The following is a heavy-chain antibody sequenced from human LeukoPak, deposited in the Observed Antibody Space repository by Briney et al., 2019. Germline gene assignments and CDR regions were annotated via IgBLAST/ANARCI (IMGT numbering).Heavy chain of an antibody. CDR3: ARARYCRGGSCYFDY. Sequence: SETLSLTCAVSGGSISSSNWWSWVRQPPGKGLEWIGEIYHSGSTNYNPSLKSRVTISVDKSKNQFSLKLSSVTAADTAVYYCARARYCRGGSCYFDYWGQGTLVTVSS. CDR1: GGSISSSNW. J-gene: IGHJ4*02. V-gene: IGHV4-4*02. CDR2: IYHSGST. D-gene: IGHD2-15*01.